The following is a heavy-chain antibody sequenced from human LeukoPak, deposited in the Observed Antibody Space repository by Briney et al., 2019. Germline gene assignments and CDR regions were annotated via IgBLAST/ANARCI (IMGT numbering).Heavy chain of an antibody. V-gene: IGHV1-2*02. D-gene: IGHD3-9*01. CDR1: GYTFTGYY. CDR2: INPKSGAT. Sequence: GASVKVSCKASGYTFTGYYMHWVRQAPGQGLEWMGWINPKSGATKYAQKFQGRVTMTRDTSISTAYMEVNRLTSDDTAVYYCTRVQTPGGRYFDLDYWGQGTLVTVSS. CDR3: TRVQTPGGRYFDLDY. J-gene: IGHJ4*02.